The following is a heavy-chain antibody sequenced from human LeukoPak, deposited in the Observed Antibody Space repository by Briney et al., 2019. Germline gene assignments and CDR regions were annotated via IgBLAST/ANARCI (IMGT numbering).Heavy chain of an antibody. D-gene: IGHD6-19*01. V-gene: IGHV3-21*01. Sequence: GGSLRLSCAASGFTFSSYSINWVRQAPGKGLEWVSSISSSSSYIYYADSVKGRFTISRDNAKNSLYLQMNSLRAEDAAVYYCARDPIAVAGTGLTYFDYWGQGTLVTVSS. CDR1: GFTFSSYS. CDR3: ARDPIAVAGTGLTYFDY. CDR2: ISSSSSYI. J-gene: IGHJ4*02.